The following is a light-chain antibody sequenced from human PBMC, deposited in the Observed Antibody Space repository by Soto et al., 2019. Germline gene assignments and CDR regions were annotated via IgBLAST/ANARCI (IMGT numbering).Light chain of an antibody. CDR1: QSVNNN. CDR2: SAS. J-gene: IGKJ4*01. V-gene: IGKV3-15*01. CDR3: QQYNNWPLT. Sequence: EIVMTQSPATLSVSPGERATLSCRASQSVNNNLAWYQQKPGQAPRLLISSASSRATGIPARFSGSGSVTEFTLTISSLQSEDCAVYYCQQYNNWPLTFGGGTKVEIK.